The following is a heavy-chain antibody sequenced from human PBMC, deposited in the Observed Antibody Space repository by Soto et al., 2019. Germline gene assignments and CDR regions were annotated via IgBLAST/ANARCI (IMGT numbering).Heavy chain of an antibody. D-gene: IGHD2-21*02. V-gene: IGHV4-31*03. CDR1: GGSISSGGYY. Sequence: QVQLQESGPGLVKPSQTLSLTCTVSGGSISSGGYYWSWIRQHPGKGLEWIGYIYYSGSTYYNPSLKSRVTVSVDTSKNQFSLKLSSVTAADTAVYYCARDCGGDCPMRYFDYWGQGTLVTVSS. CDR2: IYYSGST. CDR3: ARDCGGDCPMRYFDY. J-gene: IGHJ4*02.